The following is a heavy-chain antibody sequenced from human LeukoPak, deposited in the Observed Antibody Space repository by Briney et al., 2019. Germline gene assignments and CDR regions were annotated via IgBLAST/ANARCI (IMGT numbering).Heavy chain of an antibody. CDR3: AVDDQQLVL. V-gene: IGHV1-58*02. J-gene: IGHJ4*02. CDR2: IVVGTGKT. CDR1: GFTFRGSA. D-gene: IGHD6-13*01. Sequence: GASVKVSCKASGFTFRGSAIQWVRQIRGQRLEWIGWIVVGTGKTDYAQKFREGVTITRDMSTTTAYMELSSLRSDDTAVYYCAVDDQQLVLWGQGTLVTVSS.